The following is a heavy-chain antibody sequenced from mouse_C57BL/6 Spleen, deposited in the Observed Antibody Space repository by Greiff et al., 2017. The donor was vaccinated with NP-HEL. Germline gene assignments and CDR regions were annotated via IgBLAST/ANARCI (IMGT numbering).Heavy chain of an antibody. J-gene: IGHJ3*01. CDR2: INPNNGGT. Sequence: EVQLQQSGPELVKPGASVKISCKASGYTFTDYYMNWVKQSHGKSLEWIGDINPNNGGTSYNQKFKGKATLTVDKSSSTAYMELRSLTSEDSAVYYCARNWDDFFAYWGQGTLVTVSA. D-gene: IGHD4-1*01. CDR1: GYTFTDYY. V-gene: IGHV1-26*01. CDR3: ARNWDDFFAY.